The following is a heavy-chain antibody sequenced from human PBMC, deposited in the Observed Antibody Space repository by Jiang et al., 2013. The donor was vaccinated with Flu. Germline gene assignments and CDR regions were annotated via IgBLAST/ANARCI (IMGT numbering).Heavy chain of an antibody. CDR2: IDWDDDK. V-gene: IGHV2-70*11. CDR1: GFSLSTSGMC. D-gene: IGHD3-10*01. Sequence: KPTQTLTLTCTFSGFSLSTSGMCVSWIRQPPGKALEWLARIDWDDDKYYSTSLKTRLTISKDTSKNQVVLTMTNMDPVDTATYYCARIMGFGGINYGMDVWGKGTTVTVSS. CDR3: ARIMGFGGINYGMDV. J-gene: IGHJ6*04.